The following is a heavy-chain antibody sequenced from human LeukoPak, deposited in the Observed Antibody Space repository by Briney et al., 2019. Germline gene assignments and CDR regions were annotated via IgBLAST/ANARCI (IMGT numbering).Heavy chain of an antibody. CDR1: GFTFTSYA. V-gene: IGHV3-23*01. J-gene: IGHJ4*02. CDR3: ARGQEAATH. CDR2: ISGSGGST. Sequence: GGSLRLSCAASGFTFTSYAMSWVRQAPRKGLGWGSAISGSGGSTDYADSVKGGFTICRDNSEHTLCLQRDSIRAKHTAVCYFARGQEAATHWGQGTLVTVSS. D-gene: IGHD3-10*01.